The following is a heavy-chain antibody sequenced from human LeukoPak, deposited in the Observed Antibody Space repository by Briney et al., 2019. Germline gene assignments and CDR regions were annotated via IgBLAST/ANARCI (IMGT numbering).Heavy chain of an antibody. CDR2: INHSGST. CDR3: ARGHPRSSLDSSGSYYFDY. CDR1: GGSFSGYY. Sequence: SETLSLTCAVYGGSFSGYYWSWIRQPPGKVLEWIGEINHSGSTNYNPSLKSRVTISVDTSKNQFSLKLSSVTAADTAVYYCARGHPRSSLDSSGSYYFDYWGQGTLVTVSS. J-gene: IGHJ4*02. V-gene: IGHV4-34*01. D-gene: IGHD3-22*01.